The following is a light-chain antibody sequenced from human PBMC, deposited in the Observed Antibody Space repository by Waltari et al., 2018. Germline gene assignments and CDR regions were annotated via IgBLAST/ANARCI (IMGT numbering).Light chain of an antibody. V-gene: IGKV3-15*01. CDR3: QQYNNWPPSII. CDR1: QSVDNN. Sequence: EIVMTQSPATLSVSPGERATLSCRASQSVDNNLAWYQQKPGQAPRLLIYGASPRATGIPAKFSGSGSGTEFTLTISSLQSGDFAIYYCQQYNNWPPSIIFGQGTRLEIK. CDR2: GAS. J-gene: IGKJ5*01.